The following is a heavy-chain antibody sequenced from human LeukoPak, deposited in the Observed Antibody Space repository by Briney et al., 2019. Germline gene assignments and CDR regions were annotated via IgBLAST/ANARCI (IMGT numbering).Heavy chain of an antibody. V-gene: IGHV1-18*04. CDR1: GYTFTGYY. CDR3: ARNELPRNYYYYMDV. Sequence: ASVKVSCKASGYTFTGYYMHWVRQAPGQGLEWMGWISAYKGNTNYAQKLQGRITMTTDTSTSTAYMELRSLRSDDTAVYYCARNELPRNYYYYMDVWGKGTTVTVSS. J-gene: IGHJ6*03. CDR2: ISAYKGNT. D-gene: IGHD1-1*01.